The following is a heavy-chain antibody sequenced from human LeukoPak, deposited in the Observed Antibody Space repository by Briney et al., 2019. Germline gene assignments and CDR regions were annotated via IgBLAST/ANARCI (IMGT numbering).Heavy chain of an antibody. V-gene: IGHV4-59*01. J-gene: IGHJ4*02. CDR3: ARANYFDY. CDR1: SGPIRSYY. CDR2: IYYSGST. Sequence: SETLSLTCTVSSGPIRSYYWSWIRQPPGKGLEGIGNIYYSGSTNYKASLKSRVTISVDTSENQFSLKLSSVTAADTAVYYCARANYFDYWGQGTLVTVSS.